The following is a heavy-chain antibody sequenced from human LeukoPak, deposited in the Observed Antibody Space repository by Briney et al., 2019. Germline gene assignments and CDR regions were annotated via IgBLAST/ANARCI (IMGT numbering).Heavy chain of an antibody. CDR3: ASRYSSSWYYYYYYMDV. Sequence: GGSLRLSCAASGFTFSSYAMHWVRQAPGKGLEWVAVISYDGSNKYYADAVKGRFTISRDNSKNTLYLQMNSLRAEDPAVYYCASRYSSSWYYYYYYMDVWGKGTTVTVSS. D-gene: IGHD6-13*01. CDR2: ISYDGSNK. V-gene: IGHV3-30*04. CDR1: GFTFSSYA. J-gene: IGHJ6*03.